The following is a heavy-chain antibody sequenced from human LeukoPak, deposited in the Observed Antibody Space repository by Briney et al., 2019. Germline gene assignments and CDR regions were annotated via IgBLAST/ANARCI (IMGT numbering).Heavy chain of an antibody. Sequence: GGSLRLSCAASGFTFSSYAMSWFRQAPGKGLEWVGFIRSKAYGGTTEYAASVKGRFTISRDDSKSIAYLQMNSLKTEDTAVYYCTRGPPVGGEFDYWGQGTLVTVSS. D-gene: IGHD2-15*01. V-gene: IGHV3-49*03. CDR3: TRGPPVGGEFDY. CDR1: GFTFSSYA. J-gene: IGHJ4*02. CDR2: IRSKAYGGTT.